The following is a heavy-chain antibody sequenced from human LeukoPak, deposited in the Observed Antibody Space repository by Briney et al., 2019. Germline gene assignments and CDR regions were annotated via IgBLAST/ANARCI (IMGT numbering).Heavy chain of an antibody. V-gene: IGHV1-69*13. CDR1: GYTFTSYA. Sequence: SVKVSCKASGYTFTSYAISWVRQAPGQGLEWMGGIIPIFGTANYAQKFQGRVTITADESTSTAYMELSSLRSEDTAVYYCARAIKDIVVVPAAGGFDIWGQGTMVTVSS. D-gene: IGHD2-2*01. CDR2: IIPIFGTA. CDR3: ARAIKDIVVVPAAGGFDI. J-gene: IGHJ3*02.